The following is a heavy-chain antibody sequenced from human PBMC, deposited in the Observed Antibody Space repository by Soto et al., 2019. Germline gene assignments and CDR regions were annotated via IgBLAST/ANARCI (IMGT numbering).Heavy chain of an antibody. CDR3: AKSQEIGTHFFDS. Sequence: GGSPRLSCEASGFTFSGFDMHWVRQPTGKGLEWVSSIGTAGDTYYAVSVKGRFTISRDNAKNSLSLQMNSLRAGDMAVYFCAKSQEIGTHFFDSWGQGTQVTVSS. CDR1: GFTFSGFD. V-gene: IGHV3-13*01. J-gene: IGHJ4*02. CDR2: IGTAGDT. D-gene: IGHD6-13*01.